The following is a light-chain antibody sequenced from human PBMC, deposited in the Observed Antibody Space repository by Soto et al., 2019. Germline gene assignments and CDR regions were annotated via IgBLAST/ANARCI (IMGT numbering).Light chain of an antibody. V-gene: IGKV3-20*01. Sequence: EIVLTQSPGTLSLSPGQRATLSCRASQSVSSTYLAWYQQKPGQAPRLLIYGASNRATGIPDRFSGSGSGTDFTLTINTLEPEDFAVYYCQYYGSSPPITFGQGTRLEI. CDR1: QSVSSTY. CDR3: QYYGSSPPIT. CDR2: GAS. J-gene: IGKJ5*01.